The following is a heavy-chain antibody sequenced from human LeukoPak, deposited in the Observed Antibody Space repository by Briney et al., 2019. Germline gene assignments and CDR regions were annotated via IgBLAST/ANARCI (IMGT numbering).Heavy chain of an antibody. CDR3: ASPLSYYDSSGYYYGGY. D-gene: IGHD3-22*01. CDR2: ISSSSSYI. Sequence: PGGSLRLSCAASGFTFSSYSMNWVRQAPGKGLEWVSSISSSSSYIYYADSVEGRFTISRDNAKNSLYLQMNSLRAEDTAVYYCASPLSYYDSSGYYYGGYWGQGTLVTVSS. V-gene: IGHV3-21*01. J-gene: IGHJ4*02. CDR1: GFTFSSYS.